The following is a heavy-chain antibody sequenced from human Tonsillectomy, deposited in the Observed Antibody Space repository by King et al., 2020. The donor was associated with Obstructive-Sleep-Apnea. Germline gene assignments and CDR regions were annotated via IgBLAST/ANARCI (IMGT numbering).Heavy chain of an antibody. CDR3: TRGIDYYDSSGYPYYYYYGMDV. D-gene: IGHD3-22*01. J-gene: IGHJ6*02. Sequence: VQLVESGGGLLQPGRSLRLSCTASGFPFGDYSMSWFRQAPGKGLEWVGFIRNKAYGGTTEYAASVKGRFTISRDDSKSIAYLQMNSLKTEDTAVYYCTRGIDYYDSSGYPYYYYYGMDVWGQGTTVTVSS. CDR2: IRNKAYGGTT. CDR1: GFPFGDYS. V-gene: IGHV3-49*03.